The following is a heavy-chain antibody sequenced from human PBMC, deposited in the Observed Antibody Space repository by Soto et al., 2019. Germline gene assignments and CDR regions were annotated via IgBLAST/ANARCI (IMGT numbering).Heavy chain of an antibody. D-gene: IGHD3-3*01. V-gene: IGHV1-3*01. CDR2: INAGNGNT. J-gene: IGHJ6*02. Sequence: ASVKVSCKASGYTFTSYAMHWVRQAPGQRLEWMGWINAGNGNTKYSQKFQGRVTITRDTSASTAYMELSSLRSEDTAVYYCASFFYSDYDFWSGYPLYYYYYGMDVWGQGTTVTVSS. CDR1: GYTFTSYA. CDR3: ASFFYSDYDFWSGYPLYYYYYGMDV.